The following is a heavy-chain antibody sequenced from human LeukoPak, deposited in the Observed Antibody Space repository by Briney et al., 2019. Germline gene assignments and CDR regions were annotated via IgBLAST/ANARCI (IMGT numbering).Heavy chain of an antibody. CDR2: INPNGGGT. CDR1: GYTFTGYY. Sequence: GASVKVSCKASGYTFTGYYIHWVRQAPGQGLEWMGWINPNGGGTDYAQKFQGRVTMTRDTSISTAYMELSRLRFDGTALYYCAGGITGGDFWGQGTLVTVSS. V-gene: IGHV1-2*02. CDR3: AGGITGGDF. D-gene: IGHD1-14*01. J-gene: IGHJ4*02.